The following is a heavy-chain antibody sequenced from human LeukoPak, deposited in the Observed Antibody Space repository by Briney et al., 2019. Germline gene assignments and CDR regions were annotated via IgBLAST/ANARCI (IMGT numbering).Heavy chain of an antibody. CDR1: GYTFTGYY. CDR2: INPNSGGT. Sequence: ASVKVSCKASGYTFTGYYMHWVRQAPGQGLEWMGWINPNSGGTNYAQKFQGRVTMTRDTSISTAYMELSRLRSDDTAVYYCARGRFMVRAPANYYFDYWGQGTLVTVSS. J-gene: IGHJ4*02. CDR3: ARGRFMVRAPANYYFDY. V-gene: IGHV1-2*02. D-gene: IGHD3-10*01.